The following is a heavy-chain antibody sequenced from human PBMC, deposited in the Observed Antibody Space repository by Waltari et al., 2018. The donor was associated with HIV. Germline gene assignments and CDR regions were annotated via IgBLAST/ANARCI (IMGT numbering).Heavy chain of an antibody. V-gene: IGHV3-30*18. CDR3: AKEPYTGTYYYYGMDV. CDR2: ISYDGSNK. Sequence: QVQLVESGGGVVQPGRSLRLSCSASGFTFSSYGMHRVRQAPGKGLEWVAVISYDGSNKFYADSVKGRFTISRDNSKNTLYLQMNSLRAEDTAVYYCAKEPYTGTYYYYGMDVWGQGTTVTVSS. J-gene: IGHJ6*02. CDR1: GFTFSSYG. D-gene: IGHD1-26*01.